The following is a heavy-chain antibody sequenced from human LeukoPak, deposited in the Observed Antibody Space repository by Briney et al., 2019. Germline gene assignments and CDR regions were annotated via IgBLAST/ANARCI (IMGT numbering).Heavy chain of an antibody. D-gene: IGHD3-22*01. V-gene: IGHV3-23*01. Sequence: GGSLRLSCAASGFTFSTFAMIWVRQPPGKGLEWVSSIFPSGGEIHYADSVRGRFTISRDNSKSTLSLQMNSLRAEDTAVYYCARESQSAYYYDSSGYEDAFDIWGQGTMVTASS. J-gene: IGHJ3*02. CDR1: GFTFSTFA. CDR3: ARESQSAYYYDSSGYEDAFDI. CDR2: IFPSGGEI.